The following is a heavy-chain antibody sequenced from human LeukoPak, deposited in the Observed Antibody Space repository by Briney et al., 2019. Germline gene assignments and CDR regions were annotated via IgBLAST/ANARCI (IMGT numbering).Heavy chain of an antibody. CDR2: INPADSDT. CDR1: GYRFTDYW. Sequence: GESLKISCQGSGYRFTDYWIGWVRQMPGKGPEWMGIINPADSDTRYSPAFQGQTTISADKSISTTYLHWSSLKASDTAMYYCARAWNFDYWGQGTLVTVS. D-gene: IGHD3-3*01. J-gene: IGHJ4*02. V-gene: IGHV5-51*01. CDR3: ARAWNFDY.